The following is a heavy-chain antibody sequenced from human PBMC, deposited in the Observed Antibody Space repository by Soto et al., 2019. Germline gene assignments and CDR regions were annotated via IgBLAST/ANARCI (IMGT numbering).Heavy chain of an antibody. CDR3: ARGRYYDFWSGYFPYYYYGMDV. CDR1: GYTFTSYA. J-gene: IGHJ6*02. CDR2: INPSGGST. D-gene: IGHD3-3*01. Sequence: ASVKVSCKASGYTFTSYAMHWVRQAPGQRLEWMGIINPSGGSTSYAQKFQGRVTMTRDTSTSTVYMELSSLRSEDTAVYYCARGRYYDFWSGYFPYYYYGMDVWGQGTTVTVSS. V-gene: IGHV1-46*01.